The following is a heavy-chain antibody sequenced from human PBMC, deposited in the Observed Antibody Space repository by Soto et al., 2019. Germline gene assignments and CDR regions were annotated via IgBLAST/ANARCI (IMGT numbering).Heavy chain of an antibody. CDR3: TRSFSAWPSDY. Sequence: GGSLRLSCTASGFTFGDYAMTWVRQAPGKGLEGGGVIRSKAYGGTTEYAASVKGRFTISRDDSKSTAYLQMNSLKTEDTAVYYCTRSFSAWPSDYWGQGTLVTVSS. CDR2: IRSKAYGGTT. V-gene: IGHV3-49*04. D-gene: IGHD6-19*01. CDR1: GFTFGDYA. J-gene: IGHJ4*02.